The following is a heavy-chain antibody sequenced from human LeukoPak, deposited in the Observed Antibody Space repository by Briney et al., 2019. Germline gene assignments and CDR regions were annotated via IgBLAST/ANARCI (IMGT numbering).Heavy chain of an antibody. CDR1: GYTFTSYA. V-gene: IGHV1-2*06. Sequence: ASVKVSCKASGYTFTSYAMHWVRQAPGQRLEWMGRINPNSGGTNYAQKFQGRVTMTRDTSISTAYMELSRLRSDDTAVYYCARVPYDSSGYYWEVYFDYWGQGTLVTVSS. D-gene: IGHD3-22*01. CDR2: INPNSGGT. CDR3: ARVPYDSSGYYWEVYFDY. J-gene: IGHJ4*02.